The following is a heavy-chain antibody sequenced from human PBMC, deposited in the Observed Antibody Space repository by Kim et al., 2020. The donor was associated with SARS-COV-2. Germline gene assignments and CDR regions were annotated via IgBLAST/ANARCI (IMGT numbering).Heavy chain of an antibody. D-gene: IGHD2-15*01. V-gene: IGHV3-49*04. Sequence: GRSLRLSCTASGFTFGDYAMSWVRQAPGKGLEWVGFIRSKAYGGTTEYAASVKGRFTISRDDSKSIAYLQMNSLKTEDTAVYYCTRAMANRGSGGSGGFDYWGQGTLVTVSS. CDR1: GFTFGDYA. CDR3: TRAMANRGSGGSGGFDY. CDR2: IRSKAYGGTT. J-gene: IGHJ4*02.